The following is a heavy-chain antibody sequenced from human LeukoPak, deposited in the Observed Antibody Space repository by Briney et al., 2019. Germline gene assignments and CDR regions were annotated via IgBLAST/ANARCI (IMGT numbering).Heavy chain of an antibody. CDR1: GGSINFYY. V-gene: IGHV4-59*01. CDR3: ARVGIAFDP. D-gene: IGHD6-13*01. J-gene: IGHJ5*02. CDR2: IYYSGST. Sequence: SETLSLTCTVSGGSINFYYWNWIRQPPGKGLEWIGYIYYSGSTKYKPSLKSRVTISVDTSKNQFSLKLSSVTAADTAVYYCARVGIAFDPWGQGALVTVSS.